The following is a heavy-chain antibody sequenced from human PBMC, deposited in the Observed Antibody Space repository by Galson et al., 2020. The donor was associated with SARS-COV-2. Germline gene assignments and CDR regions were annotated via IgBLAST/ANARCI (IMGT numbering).Heavy chain of an antibody. D-gene: IGHD1-1*01. J-gene: IGHJ4*02. CDR3: ARATLYNWKVCFY. CDR2: ISSSSGYI. CDR1: GFTFSSYS. Sequence: GSLRLSCTASGFTFSSYSMNWVRQAPGKGLEWVSSISSSSGYIYYADSVKGRFTISRDNAKNSLYLQMNSLRAEDTAVYYCARATLYNWKVCFYWGQGTLVTVSA. V-gene: IGHV3-21*01.